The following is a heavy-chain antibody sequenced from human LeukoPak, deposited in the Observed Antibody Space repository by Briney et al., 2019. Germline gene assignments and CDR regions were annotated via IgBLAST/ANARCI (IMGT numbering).Heavy chain of an antibody. J-gene: IGHJ4*02. V-gene: IGHV3-9*01. CDR2: ISWNSGSI. CDR1: GFTFDDYA. Sequence: GGSLRLSCAASGFTFDDYAMHWVRQAPGKGLEWVSGISWNSGSIGYADSVKGRFTISRDNAKNSLYLQMNSLRAEDTASYYCAKDKGTMVRGVRGGLDYWGQGTLVTVSS. CDR3: AKDKGTMVRGVRGGLDY. D-gene: IGHD3-10*01.